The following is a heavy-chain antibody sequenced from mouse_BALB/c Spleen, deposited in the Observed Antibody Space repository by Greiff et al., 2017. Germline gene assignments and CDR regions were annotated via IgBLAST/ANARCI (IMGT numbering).Heavy chain of an antibody. CDR2: ISNGGGST. CDR3: ARHDYGSSYWYFDV. V-gene: IGHV5-12-2*01. Sequence: EVMLVESGGGLVQPGGSLKLSCAASGFTFSSYTMSWVRQTPEKRLEWVAYISNGGGSTYYPDTVKGRFTISRDNAKNALYLQMSSLKSEDTAMYYCARHDYGSSYWYFDVWGAGTTVTVSS. D-gene: IGHD1-1*01. CDR1: GFTFSSYT. J-gene: IGHJ1*01.